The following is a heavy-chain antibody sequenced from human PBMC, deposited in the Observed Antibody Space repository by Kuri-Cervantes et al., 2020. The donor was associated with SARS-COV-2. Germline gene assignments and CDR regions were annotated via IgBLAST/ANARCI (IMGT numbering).Heavy chain of an antibody. CDR1: GFTFSSYA. Sequence: GRSLRLSCAASGFTFSSYAMSWVRQAPGKGLEWVSAISGSGGSTYYADSVKGRFTISRDNSKNTLYLQMNSLRAEDTAVYYCAKGPYYDFWSGYYTTGLFDYYGMDVWGQGTTVTVSS. D-gene: IGHD3-3*01. J-gene: IGHJ6*02. CDR2: ISGSGGST. V-gene: IGHV3-23*01. CDR3: AKGPYYDFWSGYYTTGLFDYYGMDV.